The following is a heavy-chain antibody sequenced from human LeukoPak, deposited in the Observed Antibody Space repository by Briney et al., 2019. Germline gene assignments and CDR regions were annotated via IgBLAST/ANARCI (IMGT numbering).Heavy chain of an antibody. CDR2: IYHSGST. Sequence: SETLSLTCTVSGGSISSSSYYWGWIRQPPGEGLEWIGYIYHSGSTYYNPSLKSRVTISVDRSKNQFSLKLSSVTAADTAVYYCARAKITMVRGGAFDIWGQGTMVTVSS. CDR3: ARAKITMVRGGAFDI. J-gene: IGHJ3*02. D-gene: IGHD3-10*01. CDR1: GGSISSSSYY. V-gene: IGHV4-39*07.